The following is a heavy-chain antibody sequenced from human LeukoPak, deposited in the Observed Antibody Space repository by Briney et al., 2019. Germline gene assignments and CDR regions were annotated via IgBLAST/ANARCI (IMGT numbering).Heavy chain of an antibody. D-gene: IGHD3-9*01. J-gene: IGHJ4*02. CDR1: GFTFSSYA. CDR3: VKSYDILTGPQR. V-gene: IGHV3-64D*06. CDR2: ISSNGGST. Sequence: GGSLRVSCSASGFTFSSYAMHWVRQAPGKGLEYVSAISSNGGSTYYADSVKGRFTISRDNSKNTLYLQMSSLRAEDTAVYYCVKSYDILTGPQRWGQGTLVTVSS.